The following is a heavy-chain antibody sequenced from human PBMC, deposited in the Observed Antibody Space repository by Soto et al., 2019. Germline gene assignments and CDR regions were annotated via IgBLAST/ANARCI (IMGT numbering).Heavy chain of an antibody. CDR1: GFTVSSNY. CDR3: ATGYPGCDY. Sequence: GWSLRLSCAASGFTVSSNYMSWVRQAPGKRPEWVANINEGGTERYYVDSVKVRFTISRDNTHNSLFLHMNSLRAADTSMYYFATGYPGCDYWGQGPLVPAS. CDR2: INEGGTER. V-gene: IGHV3-7*03. D-gene: IGHD6-13*01. J-gene: IGHJ4*02.